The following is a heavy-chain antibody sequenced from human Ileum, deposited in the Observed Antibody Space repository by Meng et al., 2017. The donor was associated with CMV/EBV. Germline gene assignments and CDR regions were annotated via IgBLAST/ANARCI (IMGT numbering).Heavy chain of an antibody. CDR3: ARAYSGYYFDY. CDR1: GGSISSYY. CDR2: IYYSGST. J-gene: IGHJ4*02. V-gene: IGHV4-59*01. D-gene: IGHD5-12*01. Sequence: SLTCTVSGGSISSYYWSWIRQPPGKGLEWIGYIYYSGSTNYNPSLKSRVTISVDTSKNQFSLKLSSVTAADTAVYYCARAYSGYYFDYWGQGTLVTVSS.